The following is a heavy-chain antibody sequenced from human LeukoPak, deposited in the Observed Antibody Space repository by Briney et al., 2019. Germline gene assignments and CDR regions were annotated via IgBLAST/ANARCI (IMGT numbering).Heavy chain of an antibody. D-gene: IGHD6-13*01. CDR2: ISSSSSYI. CDR3: ARDETEQHLAYDY. CDR1: GFTFGSYS. Sequence: GGSLRLSCAASGFTFGSYSMNWVRQAPGKGLEWVSSISSSSSYIYYADSVKGRFTISRDNAKNSLYLQMNSLRAEDTAVYYCARDETEQHLAYDYWGQGTLVTVSS. V-gene: IGHV3-21*01. J-gene: IGHJ4*02.